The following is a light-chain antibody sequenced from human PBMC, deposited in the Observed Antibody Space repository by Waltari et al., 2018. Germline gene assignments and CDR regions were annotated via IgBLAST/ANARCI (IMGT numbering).Light chain of an antibody. CDR1: QSVVSNY. V-gene: IGKV3-20*01. J-gene: IGKJ1*01. CDR3: QQYGPSPRT. CDR2: GSS. Sequence: ENVLTQSPGTLSLSPGEGATLSCRASQSVVSNYLAWYQHKPGQAPRLLIYGSSRRASGVADRFSGSGSGTDFTLTISRLEPEDSAMYYCQQYGPSPRTFGQGT.